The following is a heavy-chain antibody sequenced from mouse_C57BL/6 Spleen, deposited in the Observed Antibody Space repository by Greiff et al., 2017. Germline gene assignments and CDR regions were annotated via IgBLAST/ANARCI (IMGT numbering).Heavy chain of an antibody. CDR1: GYTFTSYW. V-gene: IGHV1-52*01. Sequence: QVQLKQPGAELVRPGSSVKLSCKASGYTFTSYWMHWVKQRPIQGLEWIGNIDPSDSETHYNQKFKDKATLTVDKSSSTAYMQLSSLTSEDSAVYSCAKWRLPSSTMCYWGQGTSVTVSS. CDR2: IDPSDSET. D-gene: IGHD2-4*01. J-gene: IGHJ4*01. CDR3: AKWRLPSSTMCY.